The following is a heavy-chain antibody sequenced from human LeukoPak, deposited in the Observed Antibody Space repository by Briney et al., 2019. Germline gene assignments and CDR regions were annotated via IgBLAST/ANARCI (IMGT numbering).Heavy chain of an antibody. CDR1: GGFISSYY. D-gene: IGHD3-22*01. CDR3: ARAYDSSGYPPNDAFDI. V-gene: IGHV4-59*01. J-gene: IGHJ3*02. Sequence: PSETLSLTCTVSGGFISSYYWSWIRQPPGKGLEWIGYIYYSGSTNYNPSLKSRVTISVDTSKNQFSLKLSSVTAADTAVYYCARAYDSSGYPPNDAFDIWGQGTMVTVSS. CDR2: IYYSGST.